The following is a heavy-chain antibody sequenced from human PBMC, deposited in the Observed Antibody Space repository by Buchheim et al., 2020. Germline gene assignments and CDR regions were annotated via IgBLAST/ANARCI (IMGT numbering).Heavy chain of an antibody. CDR2: ISYDGSNK. V-gene: IGHV3-30*18. J-gene: IGHJ6*03. CDR1: GFTFSSYG. Sequence: QVQLVESGGGVVQPGRSLRLSCAASGFTFSSYGMHWVRQAPGKGLEWVAVISYDGSNKYYADSVKGRFTISRDNSKNTLYLQMNSLRAEDTAVYYCAKGGSYSYYYYYYMDVWGKGTT. D-gene: IGHD1-26*01. CDR3: AKGGSYSYYYYYYMDV.